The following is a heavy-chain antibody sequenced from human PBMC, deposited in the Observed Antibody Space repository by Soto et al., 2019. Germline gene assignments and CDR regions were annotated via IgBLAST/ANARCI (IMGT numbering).Heavy chain of an antibody. D-gene: IGHD3-16*01. V-gene: IGHV1-8*02. Sequence: QVQLVQSGAEVKEPGASVRVSCKASGYTFINYDISWVRQATGQGLEWMGWMNPGSGKTGYAIKFQGRVTMTRDASTSTAHLELSSLTSEDTAVYYCARMASFGTLNWFDPWGQGTLVTVSS. CDR1: GYTFINYD. CDR2: MNPGSGKT. J-gene: IGHJ5*02. CDR3: ARMASFGTLNWFDP.